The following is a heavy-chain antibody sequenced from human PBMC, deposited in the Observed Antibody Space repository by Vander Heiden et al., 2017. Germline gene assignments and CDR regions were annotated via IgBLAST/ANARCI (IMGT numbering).Heavy chain of an antibody. Sequence: EVQLLESGGGLVQPGGSLRLSCAASGFPFSNSAMRWVRQAPGKGLEWVSAISGSGGSTYYADSVKGRFTISRDNSKNTLYLQMNSLRAEDTAVYYCAKYWGSMPLFDYWGQGTLVTVSS. J-gene: IGHJ4*02. CDR3: AKYWGSMPLFDY. CDR2: ISGSGGST. CDR1: GFPFSNSA. D-gene: IGHD7-27*01. V-gene: IGHV3-23*01.